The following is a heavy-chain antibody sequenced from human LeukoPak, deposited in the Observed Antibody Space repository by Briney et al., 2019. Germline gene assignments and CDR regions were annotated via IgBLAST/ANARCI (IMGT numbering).Heavy chain of an antibody. Sequence: GGSLRLSCTASGFTFGDYAMTWVRQAPGKGLEWVGFISSEAYGGTPEYAASVKGRFTISRDGSKSIAYLQMNSLKTEDTAVYYCTRDQTPYYWGQGTLVTVSS. CDR1: GFTFGDYA. J-gene: IGHJ4*02. CDR2: ISSEAYGGTP. CDR3: TRDQTPYY. V-gene: IGHV3-49*04.